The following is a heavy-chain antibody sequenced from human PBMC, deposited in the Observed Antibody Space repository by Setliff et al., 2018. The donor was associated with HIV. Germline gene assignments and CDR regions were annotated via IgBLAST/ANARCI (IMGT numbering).Heavy chain of an antibody. Sequence: PGGSLRLSCAASGFTFSSYWMHWVRQAPGKGLVWVSRINSDGSSTSYADSVKGRFTISRDNAKNTLYLQMNSLRAEDTAVYYCARSSVRRGSSSWYSEDSYWYFDLWGRGTQVTVPQ. D-gene: IGHD6-13*01. CDR2: INSDGSST. V-gene: IGHV3-74*01. CDR3: ARSSVRRGSSSWYSEDSYWYFDL. J-gene: IGHJ2*01. CDR1: GFTFSSYW.